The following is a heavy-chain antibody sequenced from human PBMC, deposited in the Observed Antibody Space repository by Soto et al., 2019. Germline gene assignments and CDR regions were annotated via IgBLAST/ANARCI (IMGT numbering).Heavy chain of an antibody. D-gene: IGHD3-9*01. CDR2: IYYSGST. Sequence: SETLSLTCTVSGGSISSGDYYWSWIRQPPGKGLEWIGYIYYSGSTYYNPSLKSRVTISVDTSKNQFSLKLSSVTAADTAVYYCARGELPLLNYGMDVGGKGTTVTVP. CDR1: GGSISSGDYY. V-gene: IGHV4-30-4*01. J-gene: IGHJ6*04. CDR3: ARGELPLLNYGMDV.